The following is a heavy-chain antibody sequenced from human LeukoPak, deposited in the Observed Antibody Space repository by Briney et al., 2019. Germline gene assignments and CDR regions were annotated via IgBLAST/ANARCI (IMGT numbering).Heavy chain of an antibody. D-gene: IGHD1-26*01. CDR1: GGTFSSYA. V-gene: IGHV1-69*13. CDR2: IIPIFGTA. CDR3: ARGYSGSYYTPSDYYYGMDV. J-gene: IGHJ6*02. Sequence: GASVKVSCKASGGTFSSYAISWVRQAPGQGLEWMGGIIPIFGTANYAQKFQGRVTITADESTSTAYMELSSLRSEDTAVYCCARGYSGSYYTPSDYYYGMDVWGQGTTVTVSS.